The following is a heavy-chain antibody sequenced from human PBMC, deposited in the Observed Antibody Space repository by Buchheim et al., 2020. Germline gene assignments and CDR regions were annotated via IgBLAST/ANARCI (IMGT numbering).Heavy chain of an antibody. J-gene: IGHJ6*02. CDR3: ARAPEGYARLSYSYGMDV. CDR2: INHSGST. Sequence: QVQLQQWGAGPLKPSETLSLTCAVYGGSFSGYYWSWIRQPPGKELEWIGEINHSGSTNYNPSLKSRVTISLDTSKNQFSLKLSSVTAADTAVYYCARAPEGYARLSYSYGMDVWGQGTT. D-gene: IGHD2-8*01. CDR1: GGSFSGYY. V-gene: IGHV4-34*01.